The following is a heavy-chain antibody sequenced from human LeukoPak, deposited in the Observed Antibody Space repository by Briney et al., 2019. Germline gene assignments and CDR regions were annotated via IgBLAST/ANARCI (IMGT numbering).Heavy chain of an antibody. V-gene: IGHV1-69*04. CDR3: ARDPYNWNGRGPPYCYYGMDV. Sequence: SVKVSCKASGGTFSSYTISWVRQAPGQGLEWMGRIIPVLGIANYAQKFKGRVTITADKSTSTAYMELSSLRSEDTAVYYCARDPYNWNGRGPPYCYYGMDVWGQGTTVTVSS. CDR1: GGTFSSYT. CDR2: IIPVLGIA. D-gene: IGHD1-1*01. J-gene: IGHJ6*02.